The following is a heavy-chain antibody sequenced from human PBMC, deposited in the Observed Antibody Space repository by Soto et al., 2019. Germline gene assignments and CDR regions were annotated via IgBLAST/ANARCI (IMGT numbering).Heavy chain of an antibody. J-gene: IGHJ4*02. CDR1: GYTFTSYG. V-gene: IGHV1-18*04. D-gene: IGHD2-21*02. CDR2: ISAYNGNT. Sequence: ASVKVSCKASGYTFTSYGITWVRQAPGQGLEWMGWISAYNGNTNYAQKLQGRVIMTTDTSTSTAYMELRSLRPDDTAVYYCARYVVVTAIPDYWGQGTLVTVSS. CDR3: ARYVVVTAIPDY.